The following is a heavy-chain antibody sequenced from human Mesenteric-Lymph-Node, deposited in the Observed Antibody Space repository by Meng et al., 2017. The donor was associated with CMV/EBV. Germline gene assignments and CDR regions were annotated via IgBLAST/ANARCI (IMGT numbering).Heavy chain of an antibody. Sequence: GESLKISCAASGFTFDDYAMHWVRQAPGKGLEWVSYISSSSSSTIYYADSVKGRFTISRDNAKNSLYLQMNSLRAEDTAVYYCARELLPHDFWSGYYTYYGMDVWGQGTTVTVSS. D-gene: IGHD3-3*01. V-gene: IGHV3-48*04. CDR1: GFTFDDYA. CDR2: ISSSSSSTI. CDR3: ARELLPHDFWSGYYTYYGMDV. J-gene: IGHJ6*02.